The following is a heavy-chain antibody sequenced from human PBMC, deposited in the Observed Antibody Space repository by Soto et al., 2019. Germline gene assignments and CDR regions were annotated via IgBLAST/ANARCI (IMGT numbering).Heavy chain of an antibody. D-gene: IGHD2-2*01. CDR1: GFTFSSYA. CDR2: ISGSGGST. CDR3: AKAGYCSSTSCYGYYYYGMDV. V-gene: IGHV3-23*01. J-gene: IGHJ6*02. Sequence: GGSLRLSCAASGFTFSSYAMSWVRQAPGKGLEWVSAISGSGGSTYYADSVKGRFTISRDNSKNTLYLQMNSLRAEDTAVYYCAKAGYCSSTSCYGYYYYGMDVWGQGTTVTAP.